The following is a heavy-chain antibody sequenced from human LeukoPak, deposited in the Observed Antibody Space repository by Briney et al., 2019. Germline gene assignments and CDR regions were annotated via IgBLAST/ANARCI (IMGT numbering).Heavy chain of an antibody. D-gene: IGHD2-15*01. CDR1: GGSFSGYY. J-gene: IGHJ6*02. Sequence: PSETLSLTCAVYGGSFSGYYWSWILQPPGKGLEWIGEINHSGSTNYNPSLKSRVTISVDTSKNQFSLKLSSVTAADTAVYYCARGLQPDRYCSGGRCYYYGMDVWGQGTTVTVSS. CDR3: ARGLQPDRYCSGGRCYYYGMDV. V-gene: IGHV4-34*01. CDR2: INHSGST.